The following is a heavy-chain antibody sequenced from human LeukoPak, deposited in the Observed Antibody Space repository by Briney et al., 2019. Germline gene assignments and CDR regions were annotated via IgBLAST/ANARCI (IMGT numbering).Heavy chain of an antibody. J-gene: IGHJ4*02. Sequence: PGRSLRLSCAASGFTFSSYGMHWVRQAPGKGLEWVAVISYDGSNKYYADSVKGRFTISRDNSKNTLYLQMNSLRAEDTAVYYCAKTQTLYDSSGYYLGYWGQGTLATVSS. CDR3: AKTQTLYDSSGYYLGY. D-gene: IGHD3-22*01. CDR1: GFTFSSYG. V-gene: IGHV3-30*18. CDR2: ISYDGSNK.